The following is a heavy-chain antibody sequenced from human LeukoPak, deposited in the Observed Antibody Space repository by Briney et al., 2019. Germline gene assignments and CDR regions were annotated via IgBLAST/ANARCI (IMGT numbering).Heavy chain of an antibody. J-gene: IGHJ4*02. V-gene: IGHV3-74*01. CDR1: GISLTNYW. Sequence: GGSLRLSCAVYGISLTNYWMHWVRQAPGKGLVWVSRINSEGTGTSYADSVKGRFTISRDTAKNTVFLQMNSLRAEDTAVYYCGSVFDYWGQGALVTVSP. CDR2: INSEGTGT. CDR3: GSVFDY.